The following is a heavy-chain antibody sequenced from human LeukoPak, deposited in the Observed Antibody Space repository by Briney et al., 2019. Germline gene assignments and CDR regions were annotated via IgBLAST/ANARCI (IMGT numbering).Heavy chain of an antibody. J-gene: IGHJ4*02. CDR1: GFTFRRLG. V-gene: IGHV3-33*01. CDR3: ARDGGYHSSGHFDY. D-gene: IGHD3-22*01. CDR2: IWYDGSDE. Sequence: GGSLRLSCAASGFTFRRLGMLGVRQAPGKAREGGSIIWYDGSDEYYADSVKGRFTISRDNSKNTLYLKMNSLRAEDTAVYYCARDGGYHSSGHFDYWGQGTLVTVSS.